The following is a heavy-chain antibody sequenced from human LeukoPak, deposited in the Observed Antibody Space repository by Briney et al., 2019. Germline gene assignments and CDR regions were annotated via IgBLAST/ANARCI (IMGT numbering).Heavy chain of an antibody. V-gene: IGHV3-33*01. D-gene: IGHD3-10*01. J-gene: IGHJ4*02. CDR1: GFNFGTFA. CDR3: RGTYYYGSGIDGDYFDY. CDR2: IWYDGSNK. Sequence: GRSLRLSCEASGFNFGTFAMHWVRQAPGEGLEWLAIIWYDGSNKHYSDSVKGRLTISRDNSKSSLYLQMNSLRAEDTAVYYCRGTYYYGSGIDGDYFDYWGQGTLVTVSS.